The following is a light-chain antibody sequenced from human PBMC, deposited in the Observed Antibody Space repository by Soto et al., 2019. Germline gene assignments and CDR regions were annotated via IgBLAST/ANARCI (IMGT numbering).Light chain of an antibody. Sequence: DIQMTQSPSSVSAPVGDRVTISCRASQDINKWLAWYQQKPGKAPKLLISAASNLQSGVQSRFSGSGSGTEFTLTIQSLQPDDIATYYCQQASSFPHTFGQGTKLEIK. J-gene: IGKJ2*01. V-gene: IGKV1-12*01. CDR1: QDINKW. CDR3: QQASSFPHT. CDR2: AAS.